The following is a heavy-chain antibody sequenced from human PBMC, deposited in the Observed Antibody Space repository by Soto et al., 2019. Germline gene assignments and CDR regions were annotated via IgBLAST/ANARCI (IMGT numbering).Heavy chain of an antibody. CDR3: ARSPRFGPLDGMDV. J-gene: IGHJ6*02. Sequence: QVQLVQSGAEVKKPGASVKVSCKASGYTFTSYYMHWVRQAPGQGLEWMGIINPSGGSTSYAQKFQGWVTMTRDTSISTAYMELSRLRSDDTAVYYCARSPRFGPLDGMDVWGQGTTVTVSS. CDR1: GYTFTSYY. CDR2: INPSGGST. D-gene: IGHD3-16*01. V-gene: IGHV1-46*01.